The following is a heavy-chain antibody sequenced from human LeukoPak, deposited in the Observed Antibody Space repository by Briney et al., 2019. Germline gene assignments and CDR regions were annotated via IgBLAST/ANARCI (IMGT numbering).Heavy chain of an antibody. CDR1: GFTFSSYA. D-gene: IGHD3-22*01. Sequence: GGSLRLSCAASGFTFSSYAMSWVRQAPGKGLEWVSAISGSGGSTYYADSVRGRFTISRDNSKNTLYLQMNSLRAEDTAVYYCAKDPNYYDSSGYFDYWGQGTLVTVSS. J-gene: IGHJ4*02. V-gene: IGHV3-23*01. CDR2: ISGSGGST. CDR3: AKDPNYYDSSGYFDY.